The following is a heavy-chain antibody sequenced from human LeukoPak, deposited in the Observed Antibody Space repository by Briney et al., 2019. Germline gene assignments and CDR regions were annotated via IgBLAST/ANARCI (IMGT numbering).Heavy chain of an antibody. D-gene: IGHD1-26*01. CDR3: AREGHSGNYPRA. Sequence: PGGSLRLSCAASGFTFTTYSMTWVRQAPGKGLEWVANIKQDGSEKNYVDSVKGRFTISRGNAKDSLYLQMNSLRAEDTAVYYCAREGHSGNYPRAWGQGTLVTVSS. CDR1: GFTFTTYS. V-gene: IGHV3-7*01. CDR2: IKQDGSEK. J-gene: IGHJ5*02.